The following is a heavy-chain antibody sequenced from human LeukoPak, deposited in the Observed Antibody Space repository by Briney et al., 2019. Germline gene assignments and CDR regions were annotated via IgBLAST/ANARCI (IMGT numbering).Heavy chain of an antibody. CDR1: GFTYSTYS. J-gene: IGHJ4*02. D-gene: IGHD5-12*01. CDR2: ISSSSTYI. Sequence: GGSLRLSCAASGFTYSTYSMNWVRQAPGKGLEWVSFISSSSTYIYYADSVKGRFTISRDNAKNSLSLQMNSLRAEDTAVYYCARDRSGYNDDGDYWGQGTLVTVSS. CDR3: ARDRSGYNDDGDY. V-gene: IGHV3-21*01.